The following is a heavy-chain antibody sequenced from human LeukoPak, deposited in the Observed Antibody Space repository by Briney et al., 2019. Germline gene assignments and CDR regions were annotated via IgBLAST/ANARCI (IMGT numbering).Heavy chain of an antibody. D-gene: IGHD1-26*01. J-gene: IGHJ3*02. V-gene: IGHV4-59*10. CDR1: GGSFSGYY. CDR2: IYTSGST. Sequence: SETLSLTCAAYGGSFSGYYWSWIRQPAGKGLEWIGRIYTSGSTNYNPSLKSRVTMSVDTSKNQFSLKLSSVTAADTAVYYCARVEGADAFDIWGQGTMVTVSS. CDR3: ARVEGADAFDI.